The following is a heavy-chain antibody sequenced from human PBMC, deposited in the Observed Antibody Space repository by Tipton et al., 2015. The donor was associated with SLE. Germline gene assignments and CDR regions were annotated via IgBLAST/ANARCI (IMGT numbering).Heavy chain of an antibody. CDR2: IYYSGST. CDR1: GGSISSYY. CDR3: AISPKVAGDYYYYGMDV. V-gene: IGHV4-59*08. D-gene: IGHD6-19*01. J-gene: IGHJ6*02. Sequence: TLSLTCTVSGGSISSYYWSWIRQPPGKGLEWIGYIYYSGSTNYNPSLKSRVTISVDTSKNQFSLKLSSVTAADTAVYYCAISPKVAGDYYYYGMDVWGQGTTVTVSS.